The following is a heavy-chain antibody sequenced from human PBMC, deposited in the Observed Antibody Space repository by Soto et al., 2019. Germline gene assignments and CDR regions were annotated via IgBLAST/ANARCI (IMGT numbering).Heavy chain of an antibody. D-gene: IGHD5-12*01. Sequence: ASVKVSCKASGYTFTGYYMHWVRQAPGQGLEWMGWINPNSGGTNYAQKFQGWVTMTRDTSISTAYMELSRLRSDDTAVYYCARGDLSGYDNYYYYYGMDVWGQGTTVTVSS. CDR2: INPNSGGT. CDR3: ARGDLSGYDNYYYYYGMDV. J-gene: IGHJ6*02. V-gene: IGHV1-2*04. CDR1: GYTFTGYY.